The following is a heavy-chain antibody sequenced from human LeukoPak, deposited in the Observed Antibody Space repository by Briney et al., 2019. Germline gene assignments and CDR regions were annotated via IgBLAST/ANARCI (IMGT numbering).Heavy chain of an antibody. J-gene: IGHJ4*02. CDR1: GFTFSSYG. V-gene: IGHV3-30*02. CDR2: IRYDGSNK. D-gene: IGHD5-18*01. Sequence: GGSLRLSCAASGFTFSSYGMHWVRQAPGKGLEWVAFIRYDGSNKYYADSVKGRFTISRDNSKNTLYLQMNSLRAEDTAVYYWAKEVVLRYSYGGSFDYWGQGTLVTVSS. CDR3: AKEVVLRYSYGGSFDY.